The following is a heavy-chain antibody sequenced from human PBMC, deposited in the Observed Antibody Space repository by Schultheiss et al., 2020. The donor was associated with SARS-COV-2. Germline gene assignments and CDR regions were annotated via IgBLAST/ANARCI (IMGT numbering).Heavy chain of an antibody. V-gene: IGHV3-21*01. Sequence: GESLKISCAASGFTFSSYSMNWVRQAPGKGLEWVSSISSSSSYIYYADSVKGRFTISRDNSKNTLYLQMNSLRPEDTAVYYCAKVTGGNYYYGMDVWGQGTTVTVSS. J-gene: IGHJ6*02. CDR3: AKVTGGNYYYGMDV. CDR1: GFTFSSYS. CDR2: ISSSSSYI. D-gene: IGHD2-8*02.